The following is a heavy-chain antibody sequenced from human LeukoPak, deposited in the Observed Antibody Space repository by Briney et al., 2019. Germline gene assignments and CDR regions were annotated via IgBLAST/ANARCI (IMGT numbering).Heavy chain of an antibody. J-gene: IGHJ1*01. D-gene: IGHD5-24*01. CDR3: AKPPDGYNSGAFGY. Sequence: PGGSLTLSRAPSGFTFSSSGMHWVRHAPGKGLEWGAHIWYDGTNKYYADSVKGPFTISRDNSKNTLYLQMNSRRVEDTAVYYCAKPPDGYNSGAFGYWGEGTLVTVS. CDR1: GFTFSSSG. V-gene: IGHV3-33*06. CDR2: IWYDGTNK.